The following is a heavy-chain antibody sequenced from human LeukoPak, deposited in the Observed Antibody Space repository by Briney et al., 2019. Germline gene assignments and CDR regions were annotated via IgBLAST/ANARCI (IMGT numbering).Heavy chain of an antibody. D-gene: IGHD2-15*01. CDR3: ARDPGYCHLDV. CDR1: GFTFSNYW. Sequence: GGSLRLSCAASGFTFSNYWMHWVRQAPGKGLVWVSRINTDGSDTTYADSVKGRITISRDNTKNTLYVQMNSLRAEDTAVYYCARDPGYCHLDVWGTGTTVTVST. J-gene: IGHJ6*04. V-gene: IGHV3-74*01. CDR2: INTDGSDT.